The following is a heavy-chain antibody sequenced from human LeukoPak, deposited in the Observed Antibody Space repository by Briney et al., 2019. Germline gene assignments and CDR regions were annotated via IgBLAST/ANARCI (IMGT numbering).Heavy chain of an antibody. Sequence: GGSLRLSCAASGFTFSDYYMSWIRQAPGKGLEWVSYISSSGSTIYYADSVKGRFTISRDNAKNSLYLQMNSLRAEDTAVYYCARVADYGDYFWFDPWGQGTLVTVSS. CDR2: ISSSGSTI. J-gene: IGHJ5*02. CDR1: GFTFSDYY. D-gene: IGHD4-17*01. CDR3: ARVADYGDYFWFDP. V-gene: IGHV3-11*04.